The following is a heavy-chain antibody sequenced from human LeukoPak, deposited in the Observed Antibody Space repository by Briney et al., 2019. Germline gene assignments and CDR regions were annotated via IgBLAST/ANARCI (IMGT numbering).Heavy chain of an antibody. CDR3: ARNIRIARGGSYLHFLYYFDY. D-gene: IGHD1-26*01. J-gene: IGHJ4*02. CDR2: ITPILGTS. Sequence: ASVKVSCKASGGTFSSYAFSWVRQAPGQGLEWMGGITPILGTSNYAQKFQGRVTITTDESTSTAYMELSSLRSEDTAVYYCARNIRIARGGSYLHFLYYFDYWGQGTLVTVSS. V-gene: IGHV1-69*05. CDR1: GGTFSSYA.